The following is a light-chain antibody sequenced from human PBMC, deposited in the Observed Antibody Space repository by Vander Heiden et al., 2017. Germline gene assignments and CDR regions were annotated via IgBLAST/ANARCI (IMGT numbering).Light chain of an antibody. CDR3: QSYDSSLSGVV. Sequence: QSVLTQPPSVPRAPGQRVTITCTGSSSNNGAGYDGHGYQQLPGTAPKHLIYGNSNRPSGVPDRVSGSKSGTSASLAITGRQAEEEADYYCQSYDSSLSGVVFGGGTKLTVL. CDR1: SSNNGAGYD. J-gene: IGLJ2*01. V-gene: IGLV1-40*01. CDR2: GNS.